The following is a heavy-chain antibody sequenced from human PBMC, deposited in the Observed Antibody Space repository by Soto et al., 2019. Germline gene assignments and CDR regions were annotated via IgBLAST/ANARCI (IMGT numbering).Heavy chain of an antibody. V-gene: IGHV1-8*01. J-gene: IGHJ5*02. CDR3: ARTSSGTREGFDP. CDR2: RNPNNGNT. Sequence: QVQLVQSGAEVKKPGASVKVSCKASGYTFTSYDINWVRQATGQGLEWMGWRNPNNGNTGYAQKFQGRVTLTRSTAISTAYMELSSLRSDDTAVYYCARTSSGTREGFDPWGQGTLVTVSS. D-gene: IGHD1-7*01. CDR1: GYTFTSYD.